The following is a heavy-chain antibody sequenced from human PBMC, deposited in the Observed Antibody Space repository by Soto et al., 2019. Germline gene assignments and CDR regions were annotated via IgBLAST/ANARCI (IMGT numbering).Heavy chain of an antibody. Sequence: GGSLRFSWTASVLTFGDYAMSWVGQAPGRGLEWVGFIRRKAYGGTTEYAASVKGRFTISRDDSKSIAYLQMNSLKTEDTAVYYCTRVGSMNTVSPLDYWGQGTMVTVSS. CDR2: IRRKAYGGTT. D-gene: IGHD3-16*01. V-gene: IGHV3-49*04. CDR3: TRVGSMNTVSPLDY. J-gene: IGHJ4*02. CDR1: VLTFGDYA.